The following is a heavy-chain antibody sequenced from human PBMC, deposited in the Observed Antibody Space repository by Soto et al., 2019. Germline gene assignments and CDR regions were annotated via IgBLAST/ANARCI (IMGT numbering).Heavy chain of an antibody. Sequence: QVQLQESGPGLLRPSETLSLNCNVSGVPLDNFFWSCIRQTPGRGLEWLGYLSQAGAASHRSDGATTGYIPCLGSRATVSLYLPRNQFSLRLTSVTAADTAVYYGARDRGGITVSSKPLGEWFDPWGQGTLVTVSS. CDR1: GVPLDNFF. V-gene: IGHV4-59*01. J-gene: IGHJ5*02. CDR2: LSQAGAASHRSDGATT. CDR3: ARDRGGITVSSKPLGEWFDP. D-gene: IGHD6-19*01.